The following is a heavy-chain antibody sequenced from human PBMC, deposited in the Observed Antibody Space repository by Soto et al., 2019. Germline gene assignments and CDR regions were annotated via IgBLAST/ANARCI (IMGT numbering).Heavy chain of an antibody. J-gene: IGHJ4*02. CDR3: ARGRYSSGWHARGFDY. V-gene: IGHV4-34*01. CDR1: VVSFSGYY. CDR2: INHSGST. Sequence: ASETLSLTCAFYVVSFSGYYWSCIRHPPGKWLEWIGEINHSGSTNYNPSLKSRVTISVDTSKNQFSLKLSSVTAADTAVYYCARGRYSSGWHARGFDYWGQGTLVTVSS. D-gene: IGHD6-19*01.